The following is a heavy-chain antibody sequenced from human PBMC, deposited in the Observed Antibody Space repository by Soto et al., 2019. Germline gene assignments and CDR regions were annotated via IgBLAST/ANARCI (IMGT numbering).Heavy chain of an antibody. CDR3: AKDRQFRSYYESAGHYNN. J-gene: IGHJ4*02. Sequence: EVLLLESGGGLVQPGGSPRLSCVASGFTFKNYDMRWVRQAPGKGLEWVSGISGSGAITYYADSVRGRFTISRDNSKNTLYLQLNSLRAEDTAIYYCAKDRQFRSYYESAGHYNNWGQGTLVTVSS. CDR2: ISGSGAIT. CDR1: GFTFKNYD. D-gene: IGHD3-10*01. V-gene: IGHV3-23*01.